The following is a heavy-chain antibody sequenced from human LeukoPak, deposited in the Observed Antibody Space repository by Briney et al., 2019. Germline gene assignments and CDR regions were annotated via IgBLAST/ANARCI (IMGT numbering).Heavy chain of an antibody. CDR1: GGSISSGGYY. CDR3: ATLTVDYGDYNFDY. J-gene: IGHJ4*02. Sequence: SETLSLTCTVSGGSISSGGYYWSWIRQHPGKGLEWIGYIYYSGSTYYNPSLKSRVTISVDTSKNQFSLKLSSVTAADTAVYYCATLTVDYGDYNFDYWGQGTLVTVSS. CDR2: IYYSGST. V-gene: IGHV4-31*03. D-gene: IGHD4-17*01.